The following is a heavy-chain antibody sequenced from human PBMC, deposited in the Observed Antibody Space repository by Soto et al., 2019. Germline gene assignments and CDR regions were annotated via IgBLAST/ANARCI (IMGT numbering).Heavy chain of an antibody. D-gene: IGHD2-2*01. V-gene: IGHV3-15*01. CDR3: STAVAVAPAAYDY. J-gene: IGHJ4*02. CDR2: IKSKTDGETT. CDR1: GFTFNNAW. Sequence: GSLSLSCAASGFTFNNAWMSWVRQAPRKGLELGGRIKSKTDGETTHYAAPVKGRFTISRDDSENKVYVQMNTLKTEDTGVYYCSTAVAVAPAAYDYWGQGTLVTVSS.